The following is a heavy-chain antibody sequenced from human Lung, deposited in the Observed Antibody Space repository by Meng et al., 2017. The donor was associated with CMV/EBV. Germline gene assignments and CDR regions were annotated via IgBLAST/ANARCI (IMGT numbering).Heavy chain of an antibody. CDR1: GYTFGSYG. J-gene: IGHJ4*02. CDR2: FVNYVDT. CDR3: ASGTPGRSYCDY. V-gene: IGHV1-18*01. Sequence: QVRLLQSGPEVKKPGASVRVSCKASGYTFGSYGICWVRQAPGRGLEWMGWFVNYVDTYPAPKFQGRVTMTTDTHTNTAFMELRSLTSDDTAVYYCASGTPGRSYCDYWGQGTLVTVSS. D-gene: IGHD2-15*01.